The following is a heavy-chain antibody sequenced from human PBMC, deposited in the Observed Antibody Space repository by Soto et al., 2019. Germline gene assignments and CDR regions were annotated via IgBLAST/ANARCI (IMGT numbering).Heavy chain of an antibody. J-gene: IGHJ6*02. D-gene: IGHD4-17*01. V-gene: IGHV1-69*01. CDR1: RDAFSSYA. CDR2: IIPMFGTP. Sequence: QVHLIQSGAAVKKPGSSVKVSCHTSRDAFSSYAMSWVRQGPGQGLEWMGGIIPMFGTPIYTEKFQGRVTITADETTRAVYMELRSLTSDDSAVYYCARSYSVTTSSYYGMDVWGQGTTIIVS. CDR3: ARSYSVTTSSYYGMDV.